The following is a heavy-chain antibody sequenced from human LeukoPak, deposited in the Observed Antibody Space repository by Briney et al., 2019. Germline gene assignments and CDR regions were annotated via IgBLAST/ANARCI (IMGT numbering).Heavy chain of an antibody. J-gene: IGHJ4*02. V-gene: IGHV3-74*01. CDR1: GFTFSSRW. Sequence: GGSLRLSCAVSGFTSGFTFSSRWMHWVRQAPGKGLVWVSLVKNDGTTNYADSVKGRFTASRDNAKNTMYLQMNNLRVEDTALYFCHPLGYTSNWGQGTLVTVSS. D-gene: IGHD6-19*01. CDR2: VKNDGTT. CDR3: HPLGYTSN.